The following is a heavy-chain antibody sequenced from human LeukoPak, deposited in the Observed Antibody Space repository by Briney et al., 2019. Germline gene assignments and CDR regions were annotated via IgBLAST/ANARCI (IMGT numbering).Heavy chain of an antibody. D-gene: IGHD5-12*01. Sequence: PSETLSLTCTVSGGSISSGSYYWSWIRQPAGKGLEWIGRIYTSGSTYYNPSLKSRVTISVDTSKNQFSLMLSSVTAADTAVYYCARLRGYSGGEIRFFDYWGQGTLVTVSS. CDR2: IYTSGST. CDR3: ARLRGYSGGEIRFFDY. CDR1: GGSISSGSYY. V-gene: IGHV4-61*02. J-gene: IGHJ4*02.